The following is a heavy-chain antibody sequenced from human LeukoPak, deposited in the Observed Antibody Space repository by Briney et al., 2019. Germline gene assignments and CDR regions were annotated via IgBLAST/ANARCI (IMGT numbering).Heavy chain of an antibody. V-gene: IGHV3-66*02. Sequence: GGSLRLSCAASGFTVSSNYMSWVRQAPGKGLEWVSVIYSGGSTYYADSVKGRFTISRDNSKNTLYLQMNSLRAEDTVVYYCARSTPYSSGWGYYYYMDVWGKGTTVTVSS. J-gene: IGHJ6*03. CDR3: ARSTPYSSGWGYYYYMDV. D-gene: IGHD6-19*01. CDR1: GFTVSSNY. CDR2: IYSGGST.